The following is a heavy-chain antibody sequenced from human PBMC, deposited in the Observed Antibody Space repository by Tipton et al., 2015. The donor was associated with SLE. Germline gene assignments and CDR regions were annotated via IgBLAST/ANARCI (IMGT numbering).Heavy chain of an antibody. D-gene: IGHD6-25*01. Sequence: LRLSCTVSGGPISSGSNYWSWVRQPAGRGLEWMGRIYSSGSANYNPSLKGRVTISVDTSKNQFSLNLTSVTAADTAVYYCATGGSGNGYYYYYMDVWGKGTTVTVSS. CDR3: ATGGSGNGYYYYYMDV. V-gene: IGHV4-61*02. J-gene: IGHJ6*03. CDR2: IYSSGSA. CDR1: GGPISSGSNY.